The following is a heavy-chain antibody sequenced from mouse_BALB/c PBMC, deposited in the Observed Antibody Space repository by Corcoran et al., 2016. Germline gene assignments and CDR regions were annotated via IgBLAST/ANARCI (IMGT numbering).Heavy chain of an antibody. CDR1: GYTFTNYG. V-gene: IGHV9-3-1*01. J-gene: IGHJ4*01. CDR3: ARSSPSTVDGMDY. Sequence: QIQLVQSGPELKKPGETVKISCKASGYTFTNYGMNWVKQAPGKGLKWMGWINTYTGEPTYADDFKGRFAFSLETSASTAYLQINNLKNEDTATYFCARSSPSTVDGMDYWGQGTPVTVSS. CDR2: INTYTGEP. D-gene: IGHD1-1*01.